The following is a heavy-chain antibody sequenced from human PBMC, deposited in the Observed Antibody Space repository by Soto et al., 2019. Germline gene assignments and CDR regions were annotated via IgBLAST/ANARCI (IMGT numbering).Heavy chain of an antibody. CDR1: GGSISSYY. V-gene: IGHV4-59*08. CDR2: IYYSGST. Sequence: SETLSLTCTVSGGSISSYYWSWIRQPPGKGLEWIGYIYYSGSTNYNPSLKSRVTISVDTSKNQFSLKLSSVTAADTAVYYCARYEDYGDRIDYWGQGTLVTVSS. D-gene: IGHD4-17*01. J-gene: IGHJ4*02. CDR3: ARYEDYGDRIDY.